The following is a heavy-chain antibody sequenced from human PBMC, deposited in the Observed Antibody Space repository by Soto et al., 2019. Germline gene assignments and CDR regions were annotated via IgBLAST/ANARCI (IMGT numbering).Heavy chain of an antibody. CDR1: GFTFSSYG. CDR3: AKATPAGTYGMDV. J-gene: IGHJ6*02. Sequence: QVQLVESGGGVVQPGRSLRLSCAASGFTFSSYGMHWVRQAPGKGLEWVAVISYDGSNKYYADSVKGRFTISRDNSQNTLYLQMNSLRAEDTAVYYCAKATPAGTYGMDVWGQGTTVTVSS. D-gene: IGHD1-1*01. V-gene: IGHV3-30*18. CDR2: ISYDGSNK.